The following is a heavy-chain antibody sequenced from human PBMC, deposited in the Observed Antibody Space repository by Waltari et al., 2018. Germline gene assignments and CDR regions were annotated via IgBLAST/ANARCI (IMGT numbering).Heavy chain of an antibody. D-gene: IGHD5-12*01. Sequence: EVQLLESGGGLVQPGGSLRLSCDTSGFTFSNYAMSRVRQAPGKGLEWVSASSNSGGSTWYAVSVKGRLTISRDNSKNKVFLQMDSLRAEDTAVYYCAREEKDNSGYRTTRFGYWGQGTLVTVSS. CDR2: SSNSGGST. J-gene: IGHJ4*02. CDR1: GFTFSNYA. V-gene: IGHV3-23*01. CDR3: AREEKDNSGYRTTRFGY.